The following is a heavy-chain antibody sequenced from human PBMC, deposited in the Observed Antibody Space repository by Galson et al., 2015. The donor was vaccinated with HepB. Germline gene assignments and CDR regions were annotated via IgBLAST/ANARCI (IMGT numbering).Heavy chain of an antibody. Sequence: SVKVSCKASGYTFTGYYMHWVRQAPGQGLEWMGWINPNGGGTNYAQKFQGWVTMTRDTSISTAYMELSRLRSDDTAVYYCAVSGYDEDYYGMDVWGQGTTVTVSS. CDR2: INPNGGGT. D-gene: IGHD5-12*01. V-gene: IGHV1-2*04. CDR1: GYTFTGYY. CDR3: AVSGYDEDYYGMDV. J-gene: IGHJ6*02.